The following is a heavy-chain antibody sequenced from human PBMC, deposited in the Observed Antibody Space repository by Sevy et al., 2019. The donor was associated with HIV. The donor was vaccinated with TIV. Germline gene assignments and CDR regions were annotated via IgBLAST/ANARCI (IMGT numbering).Heavy chain of an antibody. CDR1: GFTFSHYC. Sequence: GGSLRLSCAASGFTFSHYCMTWVRQAPGKGPEWVANIKGDGSEKYYVDSVRGRFTISRDNAKNSLYLQMNSLRDEDTALYYCARDCNSATCLWGLDVWGQGTTVTVSS. D-gene: IGHD1-26*01. J-gene: IGHJ6*02. CDR3: ARDCNSATCLWGLDV. CDR2: IKGDGSEK. V-gene: IGHV3-7*03.